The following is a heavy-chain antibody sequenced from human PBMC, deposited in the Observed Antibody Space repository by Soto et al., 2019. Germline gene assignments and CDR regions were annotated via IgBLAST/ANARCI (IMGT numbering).Heavy chain of an antibody. J-gene: IGHJ3*02. CDR2: ISGSGGAT. D-gene: IGHD1-26*01. CDR1: GFTFRSYA. V-gene: IGHV3-23*01. CDR3: AKGKRWELTAFDI. Sequence: LRLSCAASGFTFRSYAMSWVRQAPGKGLEWVSVISGSGGATYYADSVKGRFTISRDNSKNTLYLQMNSLRAEDTAVYYCAKGKRWELTAFDIWGQGTMVTVSS.